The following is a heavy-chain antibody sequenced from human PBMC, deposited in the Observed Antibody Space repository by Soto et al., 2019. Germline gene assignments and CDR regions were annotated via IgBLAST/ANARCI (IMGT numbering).Heavy chain of an antibody. CDR1: GYTFTSYD. V-gene: IGHV1-8*01. J-gene: IGHJ4*02. D-gene: IGHD5-18*01. Sequence: QVQLVQSGAEVKKPGASVKVSCKASGYTFTSYDINWVRQATGQGLEWMGWMNPNSGNTGYAQKFQGRVTMTRNTSITPAYMELSSLKSEDPAVSYCARGGGYSYGFDNWGQGTLVTVSS. CDR3: ARGGGYSYGFDN. CDR2: MNPNSGNT.